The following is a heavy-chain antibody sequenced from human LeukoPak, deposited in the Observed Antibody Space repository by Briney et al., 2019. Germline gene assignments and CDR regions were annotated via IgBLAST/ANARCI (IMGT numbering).Heavy chain of an antibody. CDR2: IKQDGSEK. D-gene: IGHD2-2*01. Sequence: GGSLRLSCAVSGFTFSNYWMTWVRQAPGKGLEWVANIKQDGSEKYYVDSVRGRFTISRDNAKNSLYLQMNSLGAEDTAVYYCSVKPASVAFDLWGQGTMVTVSS. CDR3: SVKPASVAFDL. J-gene: IGHJ3*01. CDR1: GFTFSNYW. V-gene: IGHV3-7*01.